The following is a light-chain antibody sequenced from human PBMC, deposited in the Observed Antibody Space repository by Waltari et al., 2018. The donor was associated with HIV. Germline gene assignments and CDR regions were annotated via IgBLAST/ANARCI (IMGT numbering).Light chain of an antibody. J-gene: IGLJ1*01. CDR3: SSYTSSISYV. CDR2: EVS. V-gene: IGLV2-14*01. Sequence: GSPGQSITISCTGTSSDVGGYNYVSWYQQHPGKAPKLMIYEVSNRPSGVSNRFSGSKSGNTASLTISGLQAEDEADYYCSSYTSSISYVFGTGTKVTVL. CDR1: SSDVGGYNY.